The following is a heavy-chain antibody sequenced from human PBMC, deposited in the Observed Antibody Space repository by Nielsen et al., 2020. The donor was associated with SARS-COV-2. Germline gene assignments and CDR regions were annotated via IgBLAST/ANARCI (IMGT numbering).Heavy chain of an antibody. CDR1: GGSISSGGYY. D-gene: IGHD3-22*01. CDR2: IYYSGST. CDR3: ARAPITMIVVVNAFDI. V-gene: IGHV4-31*03. Sequence: SETLSLTCTVSGGSISSGGYYWSWIRQHPGKGLEWIGYIYYSGSTYYNPSLKGRVTISVDTSKNQFSLKLSSVTAADTAVYYCARAPITMIVVVNAFDIWGQGTMVTVS. J-gene: IGHJ3*02.